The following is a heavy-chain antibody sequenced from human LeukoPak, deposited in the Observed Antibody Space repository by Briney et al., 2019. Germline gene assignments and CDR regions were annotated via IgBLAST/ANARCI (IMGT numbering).Heavy chain of an antibody. CDR3: ARGMWEPTAYFDY. D-gene: IGHD1-26*01. CDR1: GYTFTGYY. Sequence: AASVKVSCKASGYTFTGYYMHWVRQAPGQGLEWMGWINPNSGGTNYAQKFQGRVTMTRDTSISTAYMELSRLGSDDTAVYYCARGMWEPTAYFDYWGQGTLVTVSS. V-gene: IGHV1-2*02. J-gene: IGHJ4*02. CDR2: INPNSGGT.